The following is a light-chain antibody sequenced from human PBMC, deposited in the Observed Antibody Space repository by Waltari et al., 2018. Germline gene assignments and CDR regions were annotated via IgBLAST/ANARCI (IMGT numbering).Light chain of an antibody. CDR2: AAS. CDR3: QQSYSTFYT. CDR1: QSISSY. Sequence: DIQMTPSPSPLSASVGDRVTITCRASQSISSYLNWYQQKPGKAPKLLIYAASSLQSGVPSRFSGSGSGTDFTLTISSLQPEDFATYYCQQSYSTFYTFGQGTKLEIK. J-gene: IGKJ2*01. V-gene: IGKV1-39*01.